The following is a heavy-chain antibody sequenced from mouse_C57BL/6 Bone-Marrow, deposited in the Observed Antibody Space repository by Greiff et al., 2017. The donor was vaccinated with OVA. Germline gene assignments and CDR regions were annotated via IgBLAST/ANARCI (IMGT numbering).Heavy chain of an antibody. V-gene: IGHV1-55*01. CDR2: IYPGSGST. CDR3: ARSPEGWLLPVPY. Sequence: QVQLQQPGAELVKPGASVKMSCKASGYTFTSYWITWVKQRPGQGLEWIGDIYPGSGSTNYNEKFKSKATLTVDTSYSTAYMQLSSLTSEDSAVYYCARSPEGWLLPVPYWGQGTLVTVSA. J-gene: IGHJ3*01. D-gene: IGHD2-3*01. CDR1: GYTFTSYW.